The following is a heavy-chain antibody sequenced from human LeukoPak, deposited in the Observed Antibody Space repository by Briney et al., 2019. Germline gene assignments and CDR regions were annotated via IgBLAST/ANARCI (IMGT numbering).Heavy chain of an antibody. V-gene: IGHV3-30*02. CDR2: ISYDGSKK. Sequence: PGGSLRLSCAASGFTFSHYGIHWVRQAPGKGLEWVAFISYDGSKKYYGDSVKGRFTISRDNSKNTLHLQMNSLRAEDTAVYYCAKPDGLESGASNYAFHVWGQGTMVTVSS. CDR3: AKPDGLESGASNYAFHV. CDR1: GFTFSHYG. D-gene: IGHD1-1*01. J-gene: IGHJ3*01.